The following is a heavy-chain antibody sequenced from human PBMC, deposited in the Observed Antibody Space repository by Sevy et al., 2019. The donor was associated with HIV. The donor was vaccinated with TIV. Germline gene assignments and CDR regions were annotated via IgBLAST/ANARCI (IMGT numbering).Heavy chain of an antibody. Sequence: GGSLRLSCAASGFTVSSNYMSWVRQAPGNGLEWVSVIYSGGSTYYADSVKGRFTISRDNSKNTLYLQMNSLRAEDTAVYYCARGIAEQWLVKRQSYYFDYWGQRTMVTVSS. CDR3: ARGIAEQWLVKRQSYYFDY. V-gene: IGHV3-53*01. CDR1: GFTVSSNY. D-gene: IGHD6-19*01. J-gene: IGHJ4*02. CDR2: IYSGGST.